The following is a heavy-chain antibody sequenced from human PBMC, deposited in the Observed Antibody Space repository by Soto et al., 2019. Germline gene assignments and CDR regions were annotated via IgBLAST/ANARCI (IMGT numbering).Heavy chain of an antibody. D-gene: IGHD3-10*01. CDR2: ISSNVDST. Sequence: GGSLRLSCLASGFTFSSYAMHWVRQAPGKGLEYVSAISSNVDSTYYADSVKGRFTISRDNSKNTLYLQMSSLRAEDTAVYYCVKAAVELVGASGYGLDVWGQGTTVTVSS. CDR1: GFTFSSYA. J-gene: IGHJ6*02. CDR3: VKAAVELVGASGYGLDV. V-gene: IGHV3-64D*06.